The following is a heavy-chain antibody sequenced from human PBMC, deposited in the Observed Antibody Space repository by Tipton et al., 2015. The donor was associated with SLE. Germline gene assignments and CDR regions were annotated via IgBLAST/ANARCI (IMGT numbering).Heavy chain of an antibody. V-gene: IGHV4-34*01. CDR3: ARADSYFDY. CDR1: GGSFSGYY. Sequence: TLSLTCAVYGGSFSGYYWSWIRQPPGKGLEWIGSIYYSGSTYYNPSLKSRVTISVDTSKNQFSLKLSSVTAADTAVYYCARADSYFDYWGQGTLVTVSS. CDR2: IYYSGST. J-gene: IGHJ4*02.